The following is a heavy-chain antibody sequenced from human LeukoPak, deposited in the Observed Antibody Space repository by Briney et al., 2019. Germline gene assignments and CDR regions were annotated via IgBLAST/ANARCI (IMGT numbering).Heavy chain of an antibody. J-gene: IGHJ4*02. V-gene: IGHV5-51*01. CDR3: ARRSSSWYNY. D-gene: IGHD6-13*01. CDR2: IYPGDSDA. CDR1: GYSITSYW. Sequence: GESLKISCKGSGYSITSYWSGWVRQMPGKGLEWMGIIYPGDSDARYSPSFQGQVTISADKSISTAYLQWSSLKASDTAMYYCARRSSSWYNYWGQGTLVTVSS.